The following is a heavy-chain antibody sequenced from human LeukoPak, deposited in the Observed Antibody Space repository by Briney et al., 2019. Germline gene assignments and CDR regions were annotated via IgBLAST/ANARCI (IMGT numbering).Heavy chain of an antibody. CDR3: ARAEIAAAFHD. CDR2: IYSGGST. D-gene: IGHD6-13*01. Sequence: GGSLRLSCAASGFTFSSYAMSWVRQAPGKGLEWVSVIYSGGSTYYADSVKGRFTISRDNSKNTLYLQMNSLRAEDTAVYYCARAEIAAAFHDWGQGTLVTVSS. V-gene: IGHV3-53*01. CDR1: GFTFSSYA. J-gene: IGHJ4*02.